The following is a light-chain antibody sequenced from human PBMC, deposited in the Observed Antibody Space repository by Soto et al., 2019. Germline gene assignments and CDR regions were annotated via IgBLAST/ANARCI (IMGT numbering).Light chain of an antibody. J-gene: IGKJ1*01. V-gene: IGKV2-24*01. CDR2: KIS. Sequence: DIVMTQSPLSLPVTLGQPASISCSSSQRLVHSDRNIYLSWLHQRPGQPPRLLIYKISKRFSGVPDRFSGSGAGTDFTLKISRVEAEDVGVYYCMQGTQFPWTFGQGTRVEIK. CDR1: QRLVHSDRNIY. CDR3: MQGTQFPWT.